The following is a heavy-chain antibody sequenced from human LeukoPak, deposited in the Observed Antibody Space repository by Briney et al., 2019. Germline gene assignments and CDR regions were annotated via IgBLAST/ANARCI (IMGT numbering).Heavy chain of an antibody. CDR2: MNPNSGNT. D-gene: IGHD2-21*02. V-gene: IGHV1-8*03. Sequence: ASVKVSCKASGYTFTSYDINWVRQATGQGLEWMGWMNPNSGNTGYAQKFQGRVTITRNTSISTAYMELRSLRSDDTAVYYCARDHYSRTAYCGGDCYSWYDYWGQGTLVTVSS. CDR1: GYTFTSYD. CDR3: ARDHYSRTAYCGGDCYSWYDY. J-gene: IGHJ4*02.